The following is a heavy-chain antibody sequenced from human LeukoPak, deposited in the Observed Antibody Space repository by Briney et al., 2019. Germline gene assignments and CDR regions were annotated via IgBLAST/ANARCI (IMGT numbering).Heavy chain of an antibody. V-gene: IGHV3-53*01. CDR3: AGGTDFWSGYSFDS. D-gene: IGHD3-3*01. CDR2: IYSGGTT. J-gene: IGHJ4*02. CDR1: GFTVSDNY. Sequence: GGSLRLSCAASGFTVSDNYMSWVRQAPGKGLEWGSIIYSGGTTDFADSVKGRFTISRDISKNTLSLQLSSLRPEDAAVYFCAGGTDFWSGYSFDSWGQGTLVIVSS.